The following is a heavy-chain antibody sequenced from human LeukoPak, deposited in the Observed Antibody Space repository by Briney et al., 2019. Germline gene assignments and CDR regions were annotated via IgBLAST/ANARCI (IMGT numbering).Heavy chain of an antibody. D-gene: IGHD3-10*01. CDR1: GFTFSRYA. CDR3: AKDLGPLAGSD. V-gene: IGHV3-23*01. CDR2: ISGSGGST. J-gene: IGHJ4*02. Sequence: GGSLRLSCAASGFTFSRYAMSWVRQAPGGGREWVSAISGSGGSTYYADSVKGRFTISRDNSKNTLYLQMNSLRAEDTAVYYCAKDLGPLAGSDWGQGTLVTVSS.